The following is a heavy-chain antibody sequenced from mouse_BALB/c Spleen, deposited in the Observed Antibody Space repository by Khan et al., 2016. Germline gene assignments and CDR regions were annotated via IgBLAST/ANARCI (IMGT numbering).Heavy chain of an antibody. J-gene: IGHJ1*01. CDR1: GYSITSDYA. CDR3: ARGDWYFDV. CDR2: IFYSGST. Sequence: EVQLQESGPGLVKPSQSLSLTCTVTGYSITSDYAWSWIRQFPGNKLEWMGYIFYSGSTTYNPSLKSRISITRDTSKNQFFLQLNSVITEDTATYYCARGDWYFDVWGAGTTVTVSS. V-gene: IGHV3-2*02.